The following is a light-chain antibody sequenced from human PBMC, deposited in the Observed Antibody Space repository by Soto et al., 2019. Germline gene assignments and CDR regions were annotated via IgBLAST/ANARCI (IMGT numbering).Light chain of an antibody. J-gene: IGLJ7*01. CDR2: IIN. CDR1: TSNFGTNC. V-gene: IGLV1-44*01. Sequence: QSVLTQPASAAGTPGQRVTISCSGSTSNFGTNCVIWYQLLPGLDPKLLLYIINHRPSGVPDRFSGSKSGTSASLAISGLQAEDEADYYCAAWDDSLNGHAVFGGGTQLTVL. CDR3: AAWDDSLNGHAV.